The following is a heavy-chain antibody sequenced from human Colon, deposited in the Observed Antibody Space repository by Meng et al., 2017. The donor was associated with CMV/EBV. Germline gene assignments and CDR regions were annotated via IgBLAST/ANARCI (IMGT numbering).Heavy chain of an antibody. Sequence: GESLKISCKGSGYSFTTYWIGWVRQMPGKGLEWMANIKDDGSKTQYAESLRGRFTISRDNAKSSLFLQINSLRPEDTAVFFCARVGVNKPFDYWGQGTLVTVSS. V-gene: IGHV3-7*02. D-gene: IGHD1-26*01. CDR1: GYSFTTYW. J-gene: IGHJ4*02. CDR2: IKDDGSKT. CDR3: ARVGVNKPFDY.